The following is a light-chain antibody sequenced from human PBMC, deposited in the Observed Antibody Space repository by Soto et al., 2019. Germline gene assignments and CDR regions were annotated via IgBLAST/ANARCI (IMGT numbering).Light chain of an antibody. CDR1: QTISSW. V-gene: IGKV1-33*01. CDR3: QQSENFPLT. J-gene: IGKJ4*01. Sequence: DIHLTQTPTFLSASVGYRFTITCRASQTISSWLAWYQQKTGKAPKLLIYDASSLETGVPSRFSGSGSGTDVTFTISSLEPEDIETYFCQQSENFPLTCGGGTKLDIK. CDR2: DAS.